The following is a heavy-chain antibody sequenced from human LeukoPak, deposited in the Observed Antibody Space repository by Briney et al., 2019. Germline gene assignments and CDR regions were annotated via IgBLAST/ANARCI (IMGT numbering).Heavy chain of an antibody. CDR3: AKDNRYYDSSGYYPTFDY. D-gene: IGHD3-22*01. CDR2: ISGSGGST. CDR1: GFTFSSYA. J-gene: IGHJ4*02. Sequence: GGSLRLSCAASGFTFSSYAMSWVRQAPGKGLEWVSAISGSGGSTYYADSVKGRFTISRDNSKNMLYLQMNSLRAEDTAVYYCAKDNRYYDSSGYYPTFDYWGQGTLVTVSS. V-gene: IGHV3-23*01.